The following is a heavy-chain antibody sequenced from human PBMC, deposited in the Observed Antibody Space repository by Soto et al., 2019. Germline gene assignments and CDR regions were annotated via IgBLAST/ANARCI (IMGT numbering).Heavy chain of an antibody. Sequence: HPGGSLRLSCAASGFTFSSYGMHWVRQAPGKGLEWVAVIWYDGSNKYYADSVKGRFTISRDNSKNTLYLQMNSLRAEDTAVYYCARDHTIFGVAPGFDPWGQGTLVTVSS. CDR2: IWYDGSNK. J-gene: IGHJ5*02. CDR3: ARDHTIFGVAPGFDP. D-gene: IGHD3-3*01. V-gene: IGHV3-33*01. CDR1: GFTFSSYG.